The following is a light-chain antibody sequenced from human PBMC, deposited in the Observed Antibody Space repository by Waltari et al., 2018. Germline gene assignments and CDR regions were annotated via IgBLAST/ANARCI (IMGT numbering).Light chain of an antibody. V-gene: IGLV2-14*01. CDR2: DVS. J-gene: IGLJ3*02. CDR3: NSYAGSSSWV. Sequence: QSALTQPASVSGSPGQSITISCTVISSAVGFYHYVSWYQQHPCKAPKLMIYDVSERPSGVSNRFSGSKSGNTASLTISGLQAEDEADYYCNSYAGSSSWVFGGGTKLTVL. CDR1: SSAVGFYHY.